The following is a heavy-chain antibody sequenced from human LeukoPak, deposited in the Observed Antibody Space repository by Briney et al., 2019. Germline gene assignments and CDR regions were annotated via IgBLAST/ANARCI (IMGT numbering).Heavy chain of an antibody. D-gene: IGHD6-19*01. Sequence: GGSLGLSCAASGFIFSNYAMRWVRQAPGKGLEWVSGISGSGDITYYADSVKGRFTMSRDNSKNTLYLQMNSLRAEDTAVYYCARRSGIAVAGAFDYWGQGTLVTVSS. V-gene: IGHV3-23*01. CDR3: ARRSGIAVAGAFDY. CDR2: ISGSGDIT. J-gene: IGHJ4*02. CDR1: GFIFSNYA.